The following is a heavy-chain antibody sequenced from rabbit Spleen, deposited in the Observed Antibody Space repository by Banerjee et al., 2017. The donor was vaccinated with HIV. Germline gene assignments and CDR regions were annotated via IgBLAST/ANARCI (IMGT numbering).Heavy chain of an antibody. CDR2: IATGSGST. V-gene: IGHV1S45*01. D-gene: IGHD8-1*01. J-gene: IGHJ6*01. Sequence: QEQLVEYGGDLVQPEGSLTLTCKASGLDFSSSYWMCWVRQAPGKGLEWIGCIATGSGSTYYASWAKGRFTISKTSSTTVTLQMTSLTAADTATYFCARDAGTSFSTYGMDLWGPGTLVTVS. CDR1: GLDFSSSYW. CDR3: ARDAGTSFSTYGMDL.